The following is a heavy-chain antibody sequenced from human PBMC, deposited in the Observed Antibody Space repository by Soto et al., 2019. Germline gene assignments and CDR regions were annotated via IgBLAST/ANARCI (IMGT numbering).Heavy chain of an antibody. CDR1: GFTFSSYG. Sequence: GGSLRLSCAASGFTFSSYGMHWVRQAPGKGLEWVAVISDDGSNKYYADSVKGRFTVSRDNSKKTLYLQLSSLRVEDTAVYYCAKGIAEEPAIFDYWGQGTLVTVSS. D-gene: IGHD6-13*01. CDR3: AKGIAEEPAIFDY. V-gene: IGHV3-30*18. J-gene: IGHJ4*02. CDR2: ISDDGSNK.